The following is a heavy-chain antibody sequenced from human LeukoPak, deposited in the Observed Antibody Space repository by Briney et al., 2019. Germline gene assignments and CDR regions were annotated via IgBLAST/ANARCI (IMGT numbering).Heavy chain of an antibody. CDR3: AKQVLYGDYYFDY. CDR1: GFTFSSYA. CDR2: FSGSGGST. J-gene: IGHJ4*02. D-gene: IGHD4-17*01. V-gene: IGHV3-23*01. Sequence: GGSLRLSCAASGFTFSSYAMSWVRQAPGKGLEWVSSFSGSGGSTYFADSVKGRFTISRDNSKNTLYLQMNSLRAEDTAVYYCAKQVLYGDYYFDYWGQGTLVTVSS.